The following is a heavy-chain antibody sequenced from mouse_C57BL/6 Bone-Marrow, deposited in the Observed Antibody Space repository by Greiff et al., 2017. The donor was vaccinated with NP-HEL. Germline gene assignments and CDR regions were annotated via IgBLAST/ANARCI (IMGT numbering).Heavy chain of an antibody. D-gene: IGHD1-1*01. J-gene: IGHJ2*01. CDR3: ARPWYYGSSPYYFDY. V-gene: IGHV15-2*01. Sequence: QVQLQQSGSELRSPGSSVKLSCKDFDSEVFPIAYMSWVRQKPGHGFEWIGGILPSIGRTIYGEKFEDKATLDADTLSNTAYLELNSLTSEDSAIYDCARPWYYGSSPYYFDYWGQGTTLTVSS. CDR2: ILPSIGRT. CDR1: DSEVFPIAY.